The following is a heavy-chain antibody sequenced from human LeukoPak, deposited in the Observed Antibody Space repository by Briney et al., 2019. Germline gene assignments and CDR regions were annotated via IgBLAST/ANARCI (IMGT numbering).Heavy chain of an antibody. CDR1: GYTFTNYG. D-gene: IGHD3-22*01. Sequence: ASVKVSCKASGYTFTNYGINWVRQAPGQGLEWMAWISAYNGYTKYAEKLQGRVTMTTDTSTSTAYMDLRSLRSDDTAVYYCARDRSPRHYYDTSDYHGAAHYWGQGTLVTVSS. V-gene: IGHV1-18*01. CDR3: ARDRSPRHYYDTSDYHGAAHY. J-gene: IGHJ4*02. CDR2: ISAYNGYT.